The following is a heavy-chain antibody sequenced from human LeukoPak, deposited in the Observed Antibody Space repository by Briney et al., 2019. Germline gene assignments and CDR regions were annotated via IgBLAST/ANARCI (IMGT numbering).Heavy chain of an antibody. CDR2: ISGNGDDT. D-gene: IGHD6-19*01. CDR3: AKAKQWQDY. Sequence: GGSLRLSCTVSGFTFNSYAMSWVRQAPGKGLEWVSSISGNGDDTYHADSVKGRFTVSRDNSKSTLYLQMNSLRAEDTAVFYCAKAKQWQDYWGQGTLVTVSS. CDR1: GFTFNSYA. V-gene: IGHV3-23*01. J-gene: IGHJ4*02.